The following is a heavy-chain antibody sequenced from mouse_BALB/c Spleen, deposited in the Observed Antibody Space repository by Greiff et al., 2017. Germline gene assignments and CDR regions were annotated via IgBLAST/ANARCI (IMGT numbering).Heavy chain of an antibody. CDR2: INPSTGYT. V-gene: IGHV1-7*01. CDR1: GYTFTSYW. Sequence: QVQLKESGAELAKPGASVKMSCKASGYTFTSYWMHWVKQRPGQGLEWIGYINPSTGYTEYNQKFKDKATLTADKSSSTAYMQLSSLTSEDSAVYYCASDFDYWGQGTTLTVSS. J-gene: IGHJ2*01. CDR3: ASDFDY.